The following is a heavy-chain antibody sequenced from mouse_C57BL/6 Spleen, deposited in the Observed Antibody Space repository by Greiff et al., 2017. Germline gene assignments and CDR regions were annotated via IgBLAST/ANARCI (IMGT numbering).Heavy chain of an antibody. D-gene: IGHD2-1*01. Sequence: QVTLKVSGPGILQPSQSLRLTCPFSWFYLSTFGTGVGWIRQPSGTGLEWLAHIWWDDDKYYNPALKSRLTIAKDTSKNQVFLKIANVDTAETATYYCARRSTMVTTGALDYWGQGASVTVSS. CDR3: ARRSTMVTTGALDY. CDR1: WFYLSTFGTG. J-gene: IGHJ4*01. CDR2: IWWDDDK. V-gene: IGHV8-8*01.